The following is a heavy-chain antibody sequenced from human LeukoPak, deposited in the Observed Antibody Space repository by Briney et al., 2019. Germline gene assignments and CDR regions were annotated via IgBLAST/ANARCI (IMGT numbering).Heavy chain of an antibody. CDR3: ARVRPTIFGVIIEPYFDY. CDR1: GFTFSSYE. V-gene: IGHV3-48*03. Sequence: GGSLRLSCAASGFTFSSYEMIWVRQAPGKGLEWVSYITSSGTSIYYADSVKGRFTLSRDNTKNSLYLQMNSLRAEDTAVYYCARVRPTIFGVIIEPYFDYWGQGTLVTVSS. J-gene: IGHJ4*02. D-gene: IGHD3-3*01. CDR2: ITSSGTSI.